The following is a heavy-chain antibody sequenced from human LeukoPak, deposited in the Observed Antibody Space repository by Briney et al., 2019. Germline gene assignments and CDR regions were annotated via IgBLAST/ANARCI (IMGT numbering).Heavy chain of an antibody. Sequence: GGSLRLSCAASGFTFSSYSMNWVRQAPGKGLEWVSYISTSSSTIYDADSVSGRFTISRDNAKNSLYLQMNSLRAEDTAVYYCAKEDLRSFGSDPLWGQGTLVTVSS. D-gene: IGHD3-9*01. CDR1: GFTFSSYS. CDR2: ISTSSSTI. V-gene: IGHV3-48*01. J-gene: IGHJ4*02. CDR3: AKEDLRSFGSDPL.